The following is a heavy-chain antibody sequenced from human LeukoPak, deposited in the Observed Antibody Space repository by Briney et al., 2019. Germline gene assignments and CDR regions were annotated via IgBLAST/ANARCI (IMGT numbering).Heavy chain of an antibody. CDR3: ARDQLAYSGYDTLFDY. CDR2: ISYDGSNK. J-gene: IGHJ4*02. V-gene: IGHV3-30*04. Sequence: QPGGSLRLSCAASGFTFDSYAIHWVRQAPGKGLEWVAVISYDGSNKYYADSVKGRFTISRDNSKHTLYLQLNSLRPEDTAVYYCARDQLAYSGYDTLFDYWGQGSLVTVSS. D-gene: IGHD5-12*01. CDR1: GFTFDSYA.